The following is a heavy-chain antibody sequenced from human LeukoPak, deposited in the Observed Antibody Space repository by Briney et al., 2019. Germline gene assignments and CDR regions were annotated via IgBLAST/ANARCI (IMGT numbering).Heavy chain of an antibody. J-gene: IGHJ3*02. V-gene: IGHV1-46*01. CDR1: VCTFTSYY. D-gene: IGHD1-26*01. Sequence: ASVTVSCQASVCTFTSYYMHWVGQPAGQERAGVGRIYPSGGSTSYAQKLQGRVTMTSDMSTSTVYMELSRLRSEDTDVYACARGGWENSGSYIMSGWWSDAFDIWGQGTMVTVSS. CDR2: IYPSGGST. CDR3: ARGGWENSGSYIMSGWWSDAFDI.